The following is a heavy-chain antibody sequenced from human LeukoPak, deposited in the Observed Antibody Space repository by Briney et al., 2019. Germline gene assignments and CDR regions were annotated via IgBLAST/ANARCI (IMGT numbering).Heavy chain of an antibody. V-gene: IGHV1-18*01. CDR2: ISAYNGNT. J-gene: IGHJ5*02. Sequence: ASVKVSCKASGYTFTSYGISWVRQAPGQGLEWMGWISAYNGNTNYAQELQGRVTMTTDTSTSTAYMELRSLRSDDTAVYYCARDTPPGGAAAGPNWFDPWGQGTLVTVSS. D-gene: IGHD6-13*01. CDR3: ARDTPPGGAAAGPNWFDP. CDR1: GYTFTSYG.